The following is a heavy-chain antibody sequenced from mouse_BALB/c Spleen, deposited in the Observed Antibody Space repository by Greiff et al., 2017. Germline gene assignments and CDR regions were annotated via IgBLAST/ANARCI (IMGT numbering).Heavy chain of an antibody. Sequence: QVQLQQPGAELVKPGAPVKLSCKASGYTFTSYWMNWVKQRPGRGLEWIGRIDPSDSETHYNQKFKDKATLTVDKSSSTAYIQLSSLTSEDSAVYYCARGGTARELAYWGQGTLVTVSA. CDR2: IDPSDSET. D-gene: IGHD3-2*01. CDR3: ARGGTARELAY. J-gene: IGHJ3*01. CDR1: GYTFTSYW. V-gene: IGHV1-69*02.